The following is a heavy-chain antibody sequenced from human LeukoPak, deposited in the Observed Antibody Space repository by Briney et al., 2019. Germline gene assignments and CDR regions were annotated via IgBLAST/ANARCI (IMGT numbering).Heavy chain of an antibody. V-gene: IGHV5-51*01. CDR3: ARLSPPGRTSFDP. CDR2: IYPGDSDT. J-gene: IGHJ5*02. CDR1: GYSFTSYW. D-gene: IGHD1-14*01. Sequence: KRGESLKISCKGSGYSFTSYWIGGVRQMPGKGLEWMGIIYPGDSDTRYSPSFQGQVTISADKSISTAYLQWSSLKASDTAMYYCARLSPPGRTSFDPWGQGTLVTVSS.